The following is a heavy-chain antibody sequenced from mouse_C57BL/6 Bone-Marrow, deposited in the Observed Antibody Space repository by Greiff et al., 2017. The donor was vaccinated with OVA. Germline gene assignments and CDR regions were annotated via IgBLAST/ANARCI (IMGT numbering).Heavy chain of an antibody. J-gene: IGHJ4*01. D-gene: IGHD1-1*02. CDR3: ARGGRCGLVDY. CDR2: ISSGGSYT. CDR1: GFTFTSYG. V-gene: IGHV5-6*01. Sequence: EVQRVQSGADLVKPGGSLKLSCAASGFTFTSYGMSWVRQTPDKRLEWVANISSGGSYTYYHDSVKGRFTISRDNAKNSLYLQMSRLKSEATAMYYSARGGRCGLVDYWGQGTSVTVSS.